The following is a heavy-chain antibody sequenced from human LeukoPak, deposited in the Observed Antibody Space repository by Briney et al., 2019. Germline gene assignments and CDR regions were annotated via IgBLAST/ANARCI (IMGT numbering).Heavy chain of an antibody. D-gene: IGHD6-13*01. Sequence: AASVKVSCKASGYTFTGYYMHWVRQAPGQGLEWMGWINPNSGGTNYAQKFQGRVTTTRDTSISTAYMELSRLRSDDTAVYYCARVLSSSPWVHLWYWGQGTLVTVSS. J-gene: IGHJ4*02. CDR1: GYTFTGYY. CDR2: INPNSGGT. CDR3: ARVLSSSPWVHLWY. V-gene: IGHV1-2*02.